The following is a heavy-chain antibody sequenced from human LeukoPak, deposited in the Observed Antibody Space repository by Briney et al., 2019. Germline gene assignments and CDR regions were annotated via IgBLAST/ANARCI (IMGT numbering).Heavy chain of an antibody. CDR3: AREGIYCSSTSCYADY. D-gene: IGHD2-2*01. CDR2: IRYDGTNK. CDR1: GFTFRSYG. Sequence: PGGSLRLSCAASGFTFRSYGMHWVRQAPGKGLEWVAFIRYDGTNKYYADSVKGRFTISRDNAKNSLYLQMNSLRAEDTAVYYCAREGIYCSSTSCYADYWGQGTLVTVSS. J-gene: IGHJ4*02. V-gene: IGHV3-30*02.